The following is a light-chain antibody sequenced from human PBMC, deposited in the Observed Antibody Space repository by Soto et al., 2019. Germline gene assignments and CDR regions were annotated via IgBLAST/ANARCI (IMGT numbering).Light chain of an antibody. Sequence: QSALTQPASVSGSPGQSITIACTGTSSDVGGYKYVSWYQQHPGKAPKLMIYEVSNRPSGVSNRFSGSKSGNTASLTISGLQAEDEADYYCSSYSSSSTLAFGTGT. CDR2: EVS. V-gene: IGLV2-14*01. CDR1: SSDVGGYKY. CDR3: SSYSSSSTLA. J-gene: IGLJ1*01.